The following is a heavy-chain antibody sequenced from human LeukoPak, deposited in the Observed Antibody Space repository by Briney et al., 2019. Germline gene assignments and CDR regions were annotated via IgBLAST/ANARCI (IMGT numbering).Heavy chain of an antibody. Sequence: GGSLTLTCVASGFTFSNYAMSWVRQAPGKGLEYVSPISASGLSTYYTDSVRGRFTNSRDNSKNTLYLQMHSLRAEDTAVYYCAKETSITGAGDFWGQGALVTVSS. CDR3: AKETSITGAGDF. D-gene: IGHD1-20*01. CDR1: GFTFSNYA. CDR2: ISASGLST. V-gene: IGHV3-23*01. J-gene: IGHJ4*02.